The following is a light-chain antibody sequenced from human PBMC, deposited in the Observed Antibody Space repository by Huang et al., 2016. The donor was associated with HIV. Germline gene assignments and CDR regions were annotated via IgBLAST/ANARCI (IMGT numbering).Light chain of an antibody. CDR3: QHYNDWPPWT. J-gene: IGKJ1*01. CDR1: QSVNSN. CDR2: GAS. Sequence: EIVMTQSPATLSVSPGERATLSGRASQSVNSNLACYQQKPGQAPRLFIDGASTRATGIPARFSGSGSGTEFTLTISSLQSEDCAVYYCQHYNDWPPWTFGQGTKVEIK. V-gene: IGKV3-15*01.